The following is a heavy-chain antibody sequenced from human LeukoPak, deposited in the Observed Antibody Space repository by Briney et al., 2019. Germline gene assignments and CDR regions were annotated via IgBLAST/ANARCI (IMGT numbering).Heavy chain of an antibody. V-gene: IGHV3-11*01. J-gene: IGHJ4*02. CDR1: GFTFSDYY. CDR2: ISCSGSTI. Sequence: GGSLRLSCAASGFTFSDYYMSWIRQAPGKGLEWVSYISCSGSTIYYADSVKGRFTISRDNAKNSLYLQMNSLRAEDTAVYYCAKGAMYYYDSSGYYTQAYWGQGTLVTVSS. CDR3: AKGAMYYYDSSGYYTQAY. D-gene: IGHD3-22*01.